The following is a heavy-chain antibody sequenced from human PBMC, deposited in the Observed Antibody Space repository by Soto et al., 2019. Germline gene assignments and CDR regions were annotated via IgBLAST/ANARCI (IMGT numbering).Heavy chain of an antibody. J-gene: IGHJ5*02. CDR3: ARGIDYFDSGSFIDNWFDP. CDR1: GFTFSNYD. CDR2: IGTAGDT. D-gene: IGHD3-10*01. Sequence: HPGGSLRLSCAASGFTFSNYDMHWLRQTKGKGLEWVSTIGTAGDTYYPDSVKGRFTISRENAKNSLYLQMNNLRAGDTAVYYCARGIDYFDSGSFIDNWFDPWGQGT. V-gene: IGHV3-13*01.